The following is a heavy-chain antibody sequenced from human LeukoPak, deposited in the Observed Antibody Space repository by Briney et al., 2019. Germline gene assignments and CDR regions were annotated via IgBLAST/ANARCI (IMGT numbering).Heavy chain of an antibody. CDR2: IKQDGSEK. CDR1: GFTFSSYW. D-gene: IGHD3-16*01. CDR3: ARDRYDYVWGSSRRNGYYFDY. Sequence: GGSLRLSCAASGFTFSSYWMSWVRQAPGKGLEWVANIKQDGSEKYYVDSVKGRFTISRDNAKNSLYLQMNSLRAEDTAVYYCARDRYDYVWGSSRRNGYYFDYWGQGTLVTVSS. V-gene: IGHV3-7*03. J-gene: IGHJ4*02.